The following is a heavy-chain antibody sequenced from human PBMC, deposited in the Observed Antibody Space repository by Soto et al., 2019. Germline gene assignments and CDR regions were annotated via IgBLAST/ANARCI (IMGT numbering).Heavy chain of an antibody. CDR2: ISAYNGDT. CDR3: ATHYDILPNWFDP. Sequence: AAVKVSCKARAYTFTSYCISWVRQAPGQGLEWMGWISAYNGDTNYPQKLQGRVTMTTDTSTSTAYMELRSLRSDDTAVYYCATHYDILPNWFDPWGQGTLVTVSS. CDR1: AYTFTSYC. D-gene: IGHD3-9*01. J-gene: IGHJ5*02. V-gene: IGHV1-18*04.